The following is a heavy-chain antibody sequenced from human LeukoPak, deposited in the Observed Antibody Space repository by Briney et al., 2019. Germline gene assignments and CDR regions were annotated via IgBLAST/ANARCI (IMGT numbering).Heavy chain of an antibody. CDR3: ARLTYYDFWSGYPTNDYYYYMDV. CDR2: IYYSGST. Sequence: PSQTLSLTCTVSGGSISSGGYYWSWIRQHPGKGLEWIGYIYYSGSTYYNPSLKSRVTISVDTSKNQFSLKLSSVTAADTAVYYCARLTYYDFWSGYPTNDYYYYMDVWGKGTTVTVSS. D-gene: IGHD3-3*01. CDR1: GGSISSGGYY. J-gene: IGHJ6*03. V-gene: IGHV4-31*03.